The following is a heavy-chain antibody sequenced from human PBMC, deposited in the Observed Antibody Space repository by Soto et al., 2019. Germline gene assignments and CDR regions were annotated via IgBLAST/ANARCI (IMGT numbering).Heavy chain of an antibody. D-gene: IGHD3-22*01. CDR1: DGSISTSSYY. V-gene: IGHV4-39*01. J-gene: IGHJ4*02. CDR3: TRHHPHHYDSSGYFDY. CDR2: IFYTGRT. Sequence: PSETLSLTCTVSDGSISTSSYYWGWIRQSPGKGLEWIGTIFYTGRTYYNPSLENRVTLSVDTSKNQFSLHLTSVTAADTAVYYCTRHHPHHYDSSGYFDYWGQGTLVTVSS.